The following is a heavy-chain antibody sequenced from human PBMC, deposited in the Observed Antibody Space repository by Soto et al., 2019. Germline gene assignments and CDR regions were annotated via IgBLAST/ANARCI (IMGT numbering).Heavy chain of an antibody. D-gene: IGHD3-22*01. CDR2: INPNSGGT. V-gene: IGHV1-2*02. CDR3: ASLYDSSGYLGFDY. J-gene: IGHJ4*02. CDR1: GYTFTGYY. Sequence: ASVKVSCKASGYTFTGYYMHWVRQAPGQGLEWMGWINPNSGGTNYAQKFQGRVTTTRDTSISTAYMELSRLRSDDTAVYYCASLYDSSGYLGFDYWGQGTLVTVSS.